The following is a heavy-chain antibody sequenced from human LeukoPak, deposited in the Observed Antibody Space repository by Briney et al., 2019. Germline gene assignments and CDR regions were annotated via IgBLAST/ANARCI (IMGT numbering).Heavy chain of an antibody. CDR1: GFTFSSYG. V-gene: IGHV3-30*18. CDR2: ISYDGSNK. Sequence: PGRSLRLSCAASGFTFSSYGMHWVRQAAGKGLEWVAVISYDGSNKYYADSVKGRFTISRDNSKNTLYLQMNSLRAEDTAVYYCAKEYKLRYFDWLPSGWGQGTLVTVSS. J-gene: IGHJ4*02. D-gene: IGHD3-9*01. CDR3: AKEYKLRYFDWLPSG.